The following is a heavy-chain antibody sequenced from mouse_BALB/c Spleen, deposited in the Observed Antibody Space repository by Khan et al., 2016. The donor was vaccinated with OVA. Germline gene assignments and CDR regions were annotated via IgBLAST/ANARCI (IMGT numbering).Heavy chain of an antibody. Sequence: QVQLQQSGTELARPGASVKMSCKASGYTFTSYTIHWVKQRPGQGLDWIGYIHPNSGYTTYNQKFKGKATLTADKSSSTAYMQLSSLTSEDYAVYYCDMDFHYDGSRGAMDYWGQGTSVTVSS. J-gene: IGHJ4*01. CDR2: IHPNSGYT. CDR3: DMDFHYDGSRGAMDY. D-gene: IGHD1-1*01. CDR1: GYTFTSYT. V-gene: IGHV1-4*01.